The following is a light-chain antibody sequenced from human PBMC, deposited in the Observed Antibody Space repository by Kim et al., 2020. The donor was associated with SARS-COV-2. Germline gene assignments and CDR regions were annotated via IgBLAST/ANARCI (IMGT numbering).Light chain of an antibody. CDR2: STT. CDR3: LLYYGGTVV. V-gene: IGLV7-43*01. J-gene: IGLJ2*01. Sequence: PGGTVTLTCASSTRAVTSIYYPNWFQQKPGEPPRTLISSTTNKHSWTPARFSGSLLGGKAALTLSGAQPEDEADYSCLLYYGGTVVFGGGTQLTVL. CDR1: TRAVTSIYY.